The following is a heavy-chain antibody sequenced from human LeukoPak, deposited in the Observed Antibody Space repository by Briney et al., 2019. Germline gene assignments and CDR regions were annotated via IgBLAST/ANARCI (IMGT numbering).Heavy chain of an antibody. V-gene: IGHV3-30*02. Sequence: PGGSLRLSCAGSGFTFSDYYMSWIRQAPGKGLEWVAFIRYDGSNKYYADSVKGRFTISRDNSKNTLYLQMNSLRAEDTAVYYCAKDFRSSWYGRLAEYFQHWGQGTLVTVSS. J-gene: IGHJ1*01. CDR3: AKDFRSSWYGRLAEYFQH. CDR1: GFTFSDYY. D-gene: IGHD6-13*01. CDR2: IRYDGSNK.